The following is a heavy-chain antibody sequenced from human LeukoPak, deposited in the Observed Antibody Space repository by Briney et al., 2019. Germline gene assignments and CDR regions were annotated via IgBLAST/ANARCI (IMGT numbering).Heavy chain of an antibody. Sequence: GASVKVSCKASGGTFSSYAISWVRQAPGQGLEWMGRIIPILGIANYAQKFQGRVTITADKSTSTAYMELSSLRSEDTAVYYCARGQGVVVKDWFDPWGQGTLVTVSS. CDR2: IIPILGIA. D-gene: IGHD2-15*01. CDR1: GGTFSSYA. V-gene: IGHV1-69*04. CDR3: ARGQGVVVKDWFDP. J-gene: IGHJ5*02.